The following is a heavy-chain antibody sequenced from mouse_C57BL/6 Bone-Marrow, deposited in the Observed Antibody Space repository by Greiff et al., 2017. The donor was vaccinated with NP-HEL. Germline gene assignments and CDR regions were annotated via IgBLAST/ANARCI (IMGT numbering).Heavy chain of an antibody. CDR1: GYSITSGYY. CDR2: ISYDGSN. V-gene: IGHV3-6*01. D-gene: IGHD1-1*01. CDR3: AREGVAHWYFDV. J-gene: IGHJ1*03. Sequence: EVKLVESGPGLVKPSQSLSLTCSVTGYSITSGYYWNWIRQFPGNKLEWMGYISYDGSNNYNPSLKNRISITRDTSKNQFFLKLNSVTTEDTATYYGAREGVAHWYFDVWGTGTTVTVSS.